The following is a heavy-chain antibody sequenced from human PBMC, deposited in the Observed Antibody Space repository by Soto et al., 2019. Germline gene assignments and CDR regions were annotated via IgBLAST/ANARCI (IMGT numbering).Heavy chain of an antibody. CDR3: AKVTHYRKDLVDYVVLWFDP. CDR1: GFTFSSYG. V-gene: IGHV3-30*18. CDR2: ISYDGSNK. D-gene: IGHD5-12*01. Sequence: PGGSLRLSCAASGFTFSSYGMHWVRQAPGKGLEWVAVISYDGSNKYYADSVKGRFTISRDNSKNTLYLQMNSLRAEDTAVYYCAKVTHYRKDLVDYVVLWFDPWGQGTQVTISS. J-gene: IGHJ5*02.